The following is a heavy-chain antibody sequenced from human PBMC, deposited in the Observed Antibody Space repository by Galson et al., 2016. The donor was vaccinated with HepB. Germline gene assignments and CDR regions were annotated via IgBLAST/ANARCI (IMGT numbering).Heavy chain of an antibody. D-gene: IGHD2-8*01. Sequence: SVKVSCKASGGTFSTSGISWVRQAPGQGLEWMGGIIPISQTPDYAQNFQGRVTITADKSTSTVYMELSSLRSEDTAVYYCARTRNAFDPWGQGTLVTVSA. V-gene: IGHV1-69*06. CDR2: IIPISQTP. CDR1: GGTFSTSG. CDR3: ARTRNAFDP. J-gene: IGHJ5*02.